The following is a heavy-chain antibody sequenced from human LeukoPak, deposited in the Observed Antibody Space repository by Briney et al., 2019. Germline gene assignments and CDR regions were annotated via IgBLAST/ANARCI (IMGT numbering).Heavy chain of an antibody. D-gene: IGHD3-3*01. V-gene: IGHV3-7*01. J-gene: IGHJ4*02. CDR2: IKQDGSEI. CDR1: GFTFSSYW. CDR3: TRDRSHSLSDFWSGPIIYNDY. Sequence: GGSLRLSCAASGFTFSSYWMSWVRQAPGKGLEWVANIKQDGSEIYYVDSVKGRFTISRDNAKNSLYLQMNSLRAGDTAVYYCTRDRSHSLSDFWSGPIIYNDYWGQGTLVTVSS.